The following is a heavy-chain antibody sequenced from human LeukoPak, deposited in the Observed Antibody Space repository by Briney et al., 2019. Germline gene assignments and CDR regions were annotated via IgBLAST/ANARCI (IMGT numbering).Heavy chain of an antibody. V-gene: IGHV4-30-2*01. J-gene: IGHJ3*02. Sequence: PSQTLSLTCTVSGGSISSGGYYWSWIRQPPGKGLGWIGYIYHSGSTYYNPSLKSRVTISVDRSKNQFSLKLSSVTAADTAVYYCARDGSGYDAFDIWGQGTMVTVSS. CDR3: ARDGSGYDAFDI. CDR1: GGSISSGGYY. CDR2: IYHSGST. D-gene: IGHD3-3*01.